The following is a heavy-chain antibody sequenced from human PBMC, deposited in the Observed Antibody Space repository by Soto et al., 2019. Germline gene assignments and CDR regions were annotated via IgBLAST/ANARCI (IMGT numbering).Heavy chain of an antibody. CDR3: ARAYYYDSPFDP. V-gene: IGHV1-18*01. Sequence: ASVKVSCKASGYTFTIYGISLVRQAPGQGLEWMGWISAYNGNTNYAQKLQGRVTMTTDTSTSTAYMELRSLRSDDTAVYYCARAYYYDSPFDPWGQGTLVTVSS. D-gene: IGHD3-22*01. CDR1: GYTFTIYG. CDR2: ISAYNGNT. J-gene: IGHJ5*02.